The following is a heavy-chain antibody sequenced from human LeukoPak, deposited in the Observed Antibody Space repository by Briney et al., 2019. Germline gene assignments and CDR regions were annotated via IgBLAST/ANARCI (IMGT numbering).Heavy chain of an antibody. CDR1: GFTFSSYA. D-gene: IGHD1-1*01. J-gene: IGHJ4*02. CDR3: VKLRTGTATNFDY. CDR2: ISGAGGST. V-gene: IGHV3-23*01. Sequence: GGSLRLSCAASGFTFSSYAMSWVRQAPGKGLGWVSGISGAGGSTYYADSVKGRFTISRDNSKDTLYLQMNSLRAEDTAIYYCVKLRTGTATNFDYWGQGTLVTVSS.